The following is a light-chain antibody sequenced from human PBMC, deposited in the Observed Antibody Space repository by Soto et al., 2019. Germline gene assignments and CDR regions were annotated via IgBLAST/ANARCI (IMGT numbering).Light chain of an antibody. J-gene: IGLJ3*02. CDR3: QSYDSSLRGWV. CDR1: SSNIGAGYD. CDR2: GNS. Sequence: QSVLTQPPSVSGAPGQRVTLSCTGSSSNIGAGYDVHWYQQLPGTAPKLLIYGNSNRPSGVPDRFSGSKSGTSASLAITGLQAEDEADYYCQSYDSSLRGWVFGGGTKLTVL. V-gene: IGLV1-40*01.